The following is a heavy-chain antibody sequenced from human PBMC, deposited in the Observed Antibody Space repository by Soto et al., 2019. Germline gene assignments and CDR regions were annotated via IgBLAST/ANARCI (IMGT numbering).Heavy chain of an antibody. D-gene: IGHD3-3*01. J-gene: IGHJ6*02. CDR2: INPNSGGT. CDR3: ARHPGCRECAIRDYYYGMDV. Sequence: ASVMVSCKASGYTFTGYYMHWVRQAPGQGLEWMGWINPNSGGTNYAQKFQGRVTMTRDTSISTAYMELSRLRSDDTAVYYCARHPGCRECAIRDYYYGMDVWG. V-gene: IGHV1-2*02. CDR1: GYTFTGYY.